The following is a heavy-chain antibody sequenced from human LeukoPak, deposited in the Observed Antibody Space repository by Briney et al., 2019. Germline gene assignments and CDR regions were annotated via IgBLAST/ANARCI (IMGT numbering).Heavy chain of an antibody. CDR1: GFTFDDYG. CDR3: ARGPTRYYYDSSGYYYSEYFQH. Sequence: GGSLGLSCAASGFTFDDYGMSWFRQAPGKGLEWVSGINWNGGSTGYADSVKGRFTISRDNAKNSLYLQMNSLRAEDTALYYCARGPTRYYYDSSGYYYSEYFQHWGQGTLVTVSS. D-gene: IGHD3-22*01. V-gene: IGHV3-20*04. CDR2: INWNGGST. J-gene: IGHJ1*01.